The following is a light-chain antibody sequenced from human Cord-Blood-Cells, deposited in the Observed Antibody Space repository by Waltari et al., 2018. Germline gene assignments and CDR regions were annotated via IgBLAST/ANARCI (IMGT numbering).Light chain of an antibody. CDR1: SLRSYY. Sequence: SSELTQDPAVSVALGQPVRITCQGDSLRSYYASWYQQKPGQAPVLVIYGKNNRPSGIPDRFSCSSSGNTASLTITGAQAEDEADYYCNSRDSSGNHLVFGGGTKLTVL. V-gene: IGLV3-19*01. CDR3: NSRDSSGNHLV. J-gene: IGLJ3*02. CDR2: GKN.